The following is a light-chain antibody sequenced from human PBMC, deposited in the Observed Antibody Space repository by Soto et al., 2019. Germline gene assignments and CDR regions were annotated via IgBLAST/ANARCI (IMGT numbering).Light chain of an antibody. J-gene: IGKJ1*01. V-gene: IGKV3-15*01. CDR1: QSVGSN. CDR3: QQYNNWPPDRT. CDR2: GAS. Sequence: EIVMTQSPATLSVSPGERATLSCRASQSVGSNLAWYQLKPGQAPRLLIYGASTRATGIPARFSGSGSGTDVTLTSSSLQSEDLAIYFCQQYNNWPPDRTFGQGTKVEI.